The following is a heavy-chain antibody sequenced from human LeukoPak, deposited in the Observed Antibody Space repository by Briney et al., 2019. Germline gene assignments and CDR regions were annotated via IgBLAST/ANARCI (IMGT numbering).Heavy chain of an antibody. V-gene: IGHV4-59*01. Sequence: PSETLSLTRTVSGGSISSYYWSWIRQPPGKGLEWIGYIYYSGSTNYNPSLKSRVTISVDTSKNQFSLKLTSVTAADTAVYYCARDYSNWFDPWGQGTLVTVSS. CDR1: GGSISSYY. CDR2: IYYSGST. D-gene: IGHD4-11*01. J-gene: IGHJ5*02. CDR3: ARDYSNWFDP.